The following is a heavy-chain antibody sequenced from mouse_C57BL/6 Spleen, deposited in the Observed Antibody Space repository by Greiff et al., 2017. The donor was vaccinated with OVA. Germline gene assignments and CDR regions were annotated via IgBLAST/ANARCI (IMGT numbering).Heavy chain of an antibody. J-gene: IGHJ3*01. V-gene: IGHV1-50*01. D-gene: IGHD4-1*01. CDR1: GYTFTSYW. CDR2: IDPSDSYT. Sequence: QVQLQQPGAELVKPGASVKLSCKASGYTFTSYWMQWVKQRPGQGLEWIGEIDPSDSYTNYNQKFKGKATLTVDTSSSTAYMQLSSRTSEDSAVYYCARREANWLFAYWGQGTLVTVSA. CDR3: ARREANWLFAY.